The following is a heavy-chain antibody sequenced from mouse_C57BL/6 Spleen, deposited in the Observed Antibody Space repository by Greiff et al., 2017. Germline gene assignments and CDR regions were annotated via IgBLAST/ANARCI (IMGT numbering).Heavy chain of an antibody. Sequence: VQLQQSGPELVKPGASVKISCKASGYTFTDYYMNWVKQSHGKSLEWIGDINPNNGGTSSNQKFKGKATLTVDKSSSTSYMELRSLTSEDSAVYYWARSYGSGYYAMDYWGQGASVTVSS. D-gene: IGHD1-1*01. CDR3: ARSYGSGYYAMDY. V-gene: IGHV1-26*01. CDR2: INPNNGGT. J-gene: IGHJ4*01. CDR1: GYTFTDYY.